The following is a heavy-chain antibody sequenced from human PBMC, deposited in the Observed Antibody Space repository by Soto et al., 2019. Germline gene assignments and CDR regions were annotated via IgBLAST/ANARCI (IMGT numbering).Heavy chain of an antibody. J-gene: IGHJ4*02. CDR2: IYYSGSA. CDR3: ARSYCSGGSCTYYFDY. Sequence: NPSETLSLTCTVSGGSISSYYWSWIRQPPGKGLEWIGYIYYSGSANYNPSLKSRITITVDTSKNQFSLKLSSVTAADTAVYYCARSYCSGGSCTYYFDYWGQGTLVTVSS. V-gene: IGHV4-59*08. CDR1: GGSISSYY. D-gene: IGHD2-15*01.